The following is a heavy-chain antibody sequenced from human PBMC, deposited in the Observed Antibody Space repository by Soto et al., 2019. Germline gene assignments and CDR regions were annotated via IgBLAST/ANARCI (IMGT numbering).Heavy chain of an antibody. D-gene: IGHD2-15*01. CDR1: GFTFSSYA. V-gene: IGHV3-23*01. J-gene: IGHJ4*02. CDR3: AKRRGAGGHFDY. CDR2: VSIGGST. Sequence: DVQLLESGGGLVQPEGSLRLSCAASGFTFSSYAMGWVRQGPGKGLEWVAVVSIGGSTHYADSVRGRFTISRDNSKNTLSLQINSLTAEDTAVYFCAKRRGAGGHFDYWGQGALATVSS.